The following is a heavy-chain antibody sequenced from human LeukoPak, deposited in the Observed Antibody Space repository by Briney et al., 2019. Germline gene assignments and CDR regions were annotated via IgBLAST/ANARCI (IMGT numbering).Heavy chain of an antibody. CDR1: GFTFSSYA. CDR2: ISGSGGST. Sequence: GGSLRLSCAASGFTFSSYAMSWVRQAPGKGLEWVSTISGSGGSTYYADSVKGRFTISRDNSKNTLYLQMNSLRAEDTAVYYCAKDRSLFSSNFDYWGQGTLATVSS. D-gene: IGHD2/OR15-2a*01. CDR3: AKDRSLFSSNFDY. V-gene: IGHV3-23*01. J-gene: IGHJ4*02.